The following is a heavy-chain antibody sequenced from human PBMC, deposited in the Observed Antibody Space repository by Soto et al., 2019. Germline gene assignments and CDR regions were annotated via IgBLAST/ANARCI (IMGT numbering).Heavy chain of an antibody. CDR2: ISAYNGNT. Sequence: QVQLVQSGAEVKKPGASVKVSCKASGYTFTSYGISWVRQAPGQGLEWMGWISAYNGNTNYAQKLQGRVTMTTDTSTSTAYMALRSLRSDDTAVYYCARDVNDFWSGYYPLAYWGQGTLVTVSS. V-gene: IGHV1-18*01. CDR3: ARDVNDFWSGYYPLAY. CDR1: GYTFTSYG. D-gene: IGHD3-3*01. J-gene: IGHJ4*02.